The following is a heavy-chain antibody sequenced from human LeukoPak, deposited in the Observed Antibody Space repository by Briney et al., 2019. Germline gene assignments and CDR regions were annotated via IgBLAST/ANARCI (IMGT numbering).Heavy chain of an antibody. Sequence: GALVKVSCKASGYTFTSYGISWVRQAPGRGLEWMGWISAYNGNTNYAQKLQGRVTMTTDTSTSTAYMELRSLRSDDTAVYYCARLNGADYYDSSGYYTICDYWGQGTLVTVSS. J-gene: IGHJ4*02. V-gene: IGHV1-18*01. CDR1: GYTFTSYG. CDR3: ARLNGADYYDSSGYYTICDY. D-gene: IGHD3-22*01. CDR2: ISAYNGNT.